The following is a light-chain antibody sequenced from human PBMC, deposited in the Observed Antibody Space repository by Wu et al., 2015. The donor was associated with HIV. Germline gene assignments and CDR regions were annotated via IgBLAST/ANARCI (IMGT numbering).Light chain of an antibody. V-gene: IGKV1-9*01. Sequence: DIQMTQSPSSLSASIGDRVTITCRASQDISNSLAWYQQKASRAPKLLIYSASSLQSGVPSGFSGSGSGTEFTLTISSLQPEDFATYYCQQLNTYPLTFGGGTKVEIK. CDR3: QQLNTYPLT. CDR2: SAS. J-gene: IGKJ4*01. CDR1: QDISNS.